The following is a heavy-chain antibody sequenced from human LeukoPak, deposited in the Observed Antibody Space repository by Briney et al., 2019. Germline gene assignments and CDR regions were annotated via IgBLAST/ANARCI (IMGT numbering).Heavy chain of an antibody. CDR3: VTDGDKWNDFEY. D-gene: IGHD1-1*01. J-gene: IGHJ4*02. CDR2: IDKDGNEI. CDR1: GLSISNFW. Sequence: RGSLRLSCAASGLSISNFWMHWVRQAPGKGLKWVAIIDKDGNEIKYVDSVKGRFTLSRDNARNSVYLQMNSLRTEDTALYYCVTDGDKWNDFEYWGQGTLVTVSS. V-gene: IGHV3-7*01.